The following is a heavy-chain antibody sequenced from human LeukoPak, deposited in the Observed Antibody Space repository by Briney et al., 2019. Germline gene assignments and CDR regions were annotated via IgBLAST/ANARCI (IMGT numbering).Heavy chain of an antibody. Sequence: GSLKISCAASGFTFTNPWMDWVRQAPGKGLEWVGRIKSKTDGGTSDYAAPVTGRFTISRDDSKSTLYLEMNSLKTEDTGVYYCSTLWYGAWGQGTLVTVSS. CDR1: GFTFTNPW. J-gene: IGHJ5*02. CDR2: IKSKTDGGTS. CDR3: STLWYGA. D-gene: IGHD3-10*01. V-gene: IGHV3-15*01.